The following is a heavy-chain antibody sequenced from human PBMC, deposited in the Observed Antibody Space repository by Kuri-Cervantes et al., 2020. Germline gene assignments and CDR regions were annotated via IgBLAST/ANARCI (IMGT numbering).Heavy chain of an antibody. Sequence: SETLSLTCTVSGGSISSYYWSWIRQPPGKGLEWIGYIYYSGSTNYNPSLKSRVTISVDTSKNQFSLELSSVTAADTAVYYCARTGYSYGHFDYWGRGTVVTVSS. CDR3: ARTGYSYGHFDY. CDR2: IYYSGST. V-gene: IGHV4-59*08. CDR1: GGSISSYY. D-gene: IGHD5-18*01. J-gene: IGHJ4*02.